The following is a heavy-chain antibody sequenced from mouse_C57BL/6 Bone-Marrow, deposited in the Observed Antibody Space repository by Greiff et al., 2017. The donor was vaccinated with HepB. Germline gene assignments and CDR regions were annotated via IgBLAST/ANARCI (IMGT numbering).Heavy chain of an antibody. CDR2: ISSGGDYI. CDR1: GFTFSSYA. J-gene: IGHJ2*01. D-gene: IGHD1-1*01. CDR3: TREITTVVALDY. Sequence: EVQRVESGEGLVKPGGSLKLSCAASGFTFSSYAMSWVRQTPEKRLEWVAYISSGGDYIYYADTVKGRFTISRDNARNTLYLQMSSLKSEDTAMYYCTREITTVVALDYWGQGTTLTVSS. V-gene: IGHV5-9-1*02.